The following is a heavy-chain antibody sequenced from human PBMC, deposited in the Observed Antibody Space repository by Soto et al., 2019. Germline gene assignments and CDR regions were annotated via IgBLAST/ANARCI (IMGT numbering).Heavy chain of an antibody. CDR3: ARGAGPYYDILTGYPNWYFDL. Sequence: EVQLVESGGGLVQPGGSLRLSCAASGFTFSSYSMNWVRQAPGKGLDWVSYISSSSSTIYYADSVKGRFTISRDNAKNSLYLQMNSLRAEDTAVYYCARGAGPYYDILTGYPNWYFDLWGRGTLVTVSS. CDR2: ISSSSSTI. V-gene: IGHV3-48*01. CDR1: GFTFSSYS. J-gene: IGHJ2*01. D-gene: IGHD3-9*01.